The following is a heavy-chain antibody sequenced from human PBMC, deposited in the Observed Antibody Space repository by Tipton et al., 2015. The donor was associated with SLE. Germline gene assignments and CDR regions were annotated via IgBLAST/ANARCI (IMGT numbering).Heavy chain of an antibody. J-gene: IGHJ6*03. V-gene: IGHV3-48*03. CDR2: ISSSGSTI. CDR1: GFTFSSYD. Sequence: SLRLSCAASGFTFSSYDMNWVRQAPGKGLEWVSYISSSGSTIYYADSVKGRFTISRDNAKNSLYLQMNSLRAEDTAVYYCASAPYYMDVWGKGTTVTVSS. CDR3: ASAPYYMDV.